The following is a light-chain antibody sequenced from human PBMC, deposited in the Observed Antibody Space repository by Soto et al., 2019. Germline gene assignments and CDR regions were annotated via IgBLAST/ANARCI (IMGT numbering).Light chain of an antibody. V-gene: IGKV1-27*01. CDR3: QKYSSVPV. Sequence: DIQMIQSPTSLSASVGDRVTITCRASQGIRNFVAWYQQKPGKAPKLLIYAASTLQSGVPSRFSGSGSGTDFTLTINSLQAEDVATYSCQKYSSVPVFGPGTKVEIK. J-gene: IGKJ3*01. CDR2: AAS. CDR1: QGIRNF.